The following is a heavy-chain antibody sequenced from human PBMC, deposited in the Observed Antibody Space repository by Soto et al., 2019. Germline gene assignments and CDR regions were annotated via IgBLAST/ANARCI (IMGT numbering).Heavy chain of an antibody. Sequence: SETLSLTCAVSGYSISSGYYWGWIRQPPGKGLEWIGSIYHSGSTYYNPSLKSRVTISVDTSKNQFSLKLSSVTAADTAVYYCARDSSGYSAWGMGVWGQGTTVTVSS. V-gene: IGHV4-38-2*02. D-gene: IGHD3-22*01. J-gene: IGHJ6*02. CDR2: IYHSGST. CDR1: GYSISSGYY. CDR3: ARDSSGYSAWGMGV.